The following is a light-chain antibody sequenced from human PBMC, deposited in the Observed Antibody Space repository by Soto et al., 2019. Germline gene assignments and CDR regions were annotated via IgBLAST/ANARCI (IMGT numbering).Light chain of an antibody. CDR1: QSIGNW. V-gene: IGKV1-5*03. J-gene: IGKJ4*01. CDR3: QQYSSHSRT. Sequence: DIQMTQSPSTLSASVGDRVTITCRASQSIGNWLAWYQQKPGKAPKLLIYKAFSLQSGVPSRFSGSGSGTEFTLTISSLQPDDFASYYCQQYSSHSRTFGGGTKVDIK. CDR2: KAF.